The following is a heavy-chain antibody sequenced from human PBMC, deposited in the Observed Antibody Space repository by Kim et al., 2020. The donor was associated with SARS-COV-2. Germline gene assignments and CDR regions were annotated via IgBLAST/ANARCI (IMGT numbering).Heavy chain of an antibody. CDR3: AKDLRGSDLDV. CDR1: GFTFSSYG. V-gene: IGHV3-33*06. J-gene: IGHJ6*02. CDR2: IWYDGSNK. Sequence: GGSLRLSCAASGFTFSSYGMHWVRQAPGKGLEWVAVIWYDGSNKYYADSVKGRFTISRDNSKNTLYLQMNSLRAEDTAVYYCAKDLRGSDLDVWGQGTTVTVSS. D-gene: IGHD3-16*02.